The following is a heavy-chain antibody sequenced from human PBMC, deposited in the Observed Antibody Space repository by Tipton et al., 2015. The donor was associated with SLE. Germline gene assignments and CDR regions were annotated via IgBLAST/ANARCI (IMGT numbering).Heavy chain of an antibody. J-gene: IGHJ5*02. V-gene: IGHV3-11*04. CDR2: ISSSGSTI. CDR1: GFTFSDYY. CDR3: ARDRLAAALNWFDP. D-gene: IGHD6-13*01. Sequence: SLRLSCAASGFTFSDYYMSWIRQAPGKGLEWVSYISSSGSTIYYADSVKGRFTISRDNAKNSLYLQMNSLRAEDTAVYYCARDRLAAALNWFDPWGQGTLVTVSS.